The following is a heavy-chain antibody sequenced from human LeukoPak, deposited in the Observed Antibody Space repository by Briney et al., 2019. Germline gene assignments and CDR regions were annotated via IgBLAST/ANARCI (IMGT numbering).Heavy chain of an antibody. CDR3: ARVIAAHPGSYYYYYYMDV. J-gene: IGHJ6*03. V-gene: IGHV4-39*07. D-gene: IGHD6-6*01. CDR1: GGSISSSSYY. CDR2: IYYSGST. Sequence: SETLSLTCTVSGGSISSSSYYWGWIRQPPGKGLEWIGSIYYSGSTYYNPSLKSRVTISVDTSKNQFSLKLSSVTAADTAVYYCARVIAAHPGSYYYYYYMDVWGKGTTVTVSS.